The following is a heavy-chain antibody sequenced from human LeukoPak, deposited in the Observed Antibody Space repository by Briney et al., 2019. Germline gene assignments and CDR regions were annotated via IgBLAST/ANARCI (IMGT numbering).Heavy chain of an antibody. CDR3: ARVHSGYDRTIPLPHYYYYYGMDV. V-gene: IGHV1-18*01. D-gene: IGHD5-12*01. CDR1: GYTFTSYG. Sequence: ASVKVSCKASGYTFTSYGISWVRQAPGQGLEWMGWINAYNGNTNYAQKLQGRVTMTTDTSTSTAYMELRSLRSDDTAVYYCARVHSGYDRTIPLPHYYYYYGMDVWGQGTTVTVSS. CDR2: INAYNGNT. J-gene: IGHJ6*02.